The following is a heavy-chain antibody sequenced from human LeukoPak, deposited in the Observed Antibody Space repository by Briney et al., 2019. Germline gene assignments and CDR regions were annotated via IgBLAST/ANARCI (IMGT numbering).Heavy chain of an antibody. CDR1: GGSVSSNSYY. CDR2: IDYTGSA. D-gene: IGHD5-12*01. V-gene: IGHV4-61*01. Sequence: SETLSLTCTVSGGSVSSNSYYWSWVRQPPGKGLEWIGFIDYTGSANYNPSLKSRVTISLDTSKNQFSVKVMSVAAADTAVYFCARILNAYENCDNWGQGTLVTVSS. J-gene: IGHJ4*02. CDR3: ARILNAYENCDN.